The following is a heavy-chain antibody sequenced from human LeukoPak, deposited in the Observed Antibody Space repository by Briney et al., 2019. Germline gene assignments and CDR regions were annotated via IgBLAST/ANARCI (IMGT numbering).Heavy chain of an antibody. CDR1: GFTFSSYS. Sequence: GGSLRLSCAASGFTFSSYSMNWVRQAPGKGLEWVSSISSSSSYIYYADSVKGRFTISRDNAKNSLYLQMNSLRAEDMAVYYCARVGTGDFDYWGQGTLVTVSS. D-gene: IGHD2-8*02. V-gene: IGHV3-21*01. CDR3: ARVGTGDFDY. J-gene: IGHJ4*02. CDR2: ISSSSSYI.